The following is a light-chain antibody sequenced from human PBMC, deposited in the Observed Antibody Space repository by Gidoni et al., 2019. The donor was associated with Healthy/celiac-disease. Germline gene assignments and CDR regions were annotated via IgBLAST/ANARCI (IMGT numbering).Light chain of an antibody. CDR3: SSYTSSSTPVV. Sequence: QSALTQPASVSGSPGQSITISCTGTSSDVGGYNYFSWYQQHPGKAPKLMIYEVSNRPSGVSTRFSGSKSGNTASLTIFGLQAEDEADYYCSSYTSSSTPVVFGGWTKLTVL. J-gene: IGLJ2*01. CDR2: EVS. CDR1: SSDVGGYNY. V-gene: IGLV2-14*01.